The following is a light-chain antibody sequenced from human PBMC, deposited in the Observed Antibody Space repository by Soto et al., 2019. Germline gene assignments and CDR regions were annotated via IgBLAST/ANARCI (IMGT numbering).Light chain of an antibody. J-gene: IGLJ2*01. CDR3: MIWPSNAHVV. V-gene: IGLV5-37*01. CDR1: SDINVGSYN. Sequence: QAVVTQPPSSSASPGESARLTCTLPSDINVGSYNIYWYQQKPGSPPRYLLYYYSDSDKGQGSGVPSRFSGSKDASANTGILLISGLQSEDEADYYCMIWPSNAHVVFGGGTQLTVL. CDR2: YYSDSDK.